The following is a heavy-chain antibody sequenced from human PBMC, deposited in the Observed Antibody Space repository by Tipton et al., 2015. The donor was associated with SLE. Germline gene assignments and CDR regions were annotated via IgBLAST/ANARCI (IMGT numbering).Heavy chain of an antibody. CDR1: GGSIRSSNW. CDR3: ARARDCSAVTCYEYYYHYMDV. J-gene: IGHJ6*03. CDR2: IHHSGST. D-gene: IGHD2-15*01. Sequence: TLSLTCAVSGGSIRSSNWWSWVRQPPGKGLEWIGEIHHSGSTNSNPSLKSRVTISVDKSKNQFSLKLSSVTVADTAVYYCARARDCSAVTCYEYYYHYMDVWGKGTTVTVSS. V-gene: IGHV4-4*02.